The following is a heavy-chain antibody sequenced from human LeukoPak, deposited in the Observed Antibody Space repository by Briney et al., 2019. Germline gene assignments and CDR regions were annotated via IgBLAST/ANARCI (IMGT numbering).Heavy chain of an antibody. J-gene: IGHJ4*02. D-gene: IGHD2-15*01. CDR2: INPNSGST. V-gene: IGHV1-2*02. Sequence: ASVKVSCKASGYTFTGYYMHWVRQAPGQGLEWMGWINPNSGSTNYAQKFQGRVTMTRDTSISTAYMELSRLRSDDTAVYYCARDSGGSYAFFDYWGQGTLVTVSS. CDR3: ARDSGGSYAFFDY. CDR1: GYTFTGYY.